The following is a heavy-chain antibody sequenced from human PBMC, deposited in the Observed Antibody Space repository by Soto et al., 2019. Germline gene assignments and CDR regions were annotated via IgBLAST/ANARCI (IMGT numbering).Heavy chain of an antibody. CDR1: GGSISSSSYY. Sequence: SETLSLTCTVSGGSISSSSYYWGWIRQPPGKGLEWIGSIYYSGSTYYNPSLKSRVTISVDTSKNQFSLKLSSVTAADTAVYYCARTGAVAGTGDYWGQGTLVTVSS. D-gene: IGHD6-19*01. CDR2: IYYSGST. CDR3: ARTGAVAGTGDY. J-gene: IGHJ4*02. V-gene: IGHV4-39*01.